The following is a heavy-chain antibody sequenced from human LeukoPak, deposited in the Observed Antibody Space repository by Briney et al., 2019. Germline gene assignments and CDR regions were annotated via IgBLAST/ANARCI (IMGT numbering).Heavy chain of an antibody. CDR1: GGTFSSYA. V-gene: IGHV1-69*05. CDR2: IIPIFGTA. D-gene: IGHD1-7*01. Sequence: SVKVSCKASGGTFSSYAISWVRQAPGQGLEWMGGIIPIFGTANYAQKFQGRVTITTDESTSTAYMELSRLRSDDTAVYYCARDVYNWNSGAFDIWGQGTMVTVSS. CDR3: ARDVYNWNSGAFDI. J-gene: IGHJ3*02.